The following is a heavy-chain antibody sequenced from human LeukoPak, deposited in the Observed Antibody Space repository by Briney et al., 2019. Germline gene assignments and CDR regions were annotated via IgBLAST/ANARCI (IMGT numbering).Heavy chain of an antibody. J-gene: IGHJ3*02. CDR3: ARVSHYYDGSGYYYFRRSAFVI. Sequence: PSETLSLTCAVYGGSFSGYYWSWIRQPPGKGLEWIGEINHSGSTNYNPSLKSRVTISVDTSKNQFSLKLSSVTAADTAVYYCARVSHYYDGSGYYYFRRSAFVIWGQGTMVTVSS. D-gene: IGHD3-22*01. V-gene: IGHV4-34*01. CDR2: INHSGST. CDR1: GGSFSGYY.